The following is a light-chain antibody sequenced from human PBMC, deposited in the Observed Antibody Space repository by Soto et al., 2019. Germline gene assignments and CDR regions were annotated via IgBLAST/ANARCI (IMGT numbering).Light chain of an antibody. Sequence: QSVLTQPASVSGSLGQSVTISCTGSNSDVGGYDYVSWFQQHPGKAPQLINFDVFNRPSGVSSRFSGSKSGYTASLTISVLQAEDEADYYCCSYTDNATPVFGGGTKLTVL. CDR1: NSDVGGYDY. V-gene: IGLV2-14*01. J-gene: IGLJ2*01. CDR2: DVF. CDR3: CSYTDNATPV.